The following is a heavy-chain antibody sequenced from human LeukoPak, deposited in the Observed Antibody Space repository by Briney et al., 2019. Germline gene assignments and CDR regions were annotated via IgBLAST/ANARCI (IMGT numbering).Heavy chain of an antibody. CDR1: GYTFTSYD. V-gene: IGHV1-8*01. J-gene: IGHJ4*02. CDR3: ARGFIVVVPAAIDY. Sequence: ASVKVSCKASGYTFTSYDINWVRQATGQGLEWMGWMNPNSGNTGYAQKFQGRVTMTRDTSISTAYMELSRLRSDDTAVYYCARGFIVVVPAAIDYWGQGTLVTVSS. D-gene: IGHD2-2*01. CDR2: MNPNSGNT.